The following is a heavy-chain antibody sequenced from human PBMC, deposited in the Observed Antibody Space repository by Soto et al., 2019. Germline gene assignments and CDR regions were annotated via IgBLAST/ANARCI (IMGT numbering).Heavy chain of an antibody. J-gene: IGHJ4*02. V-gene: IGHV4-4*07. CDR3: ARDLSIAAAGRLSKIDY. CDR1: GGSISSYY. Sequence: TSETLSLTCTVSGGSISSYYWSWIRQPAGKGLEWIGRIYTSGSTNYNPSLKSRVTMSVDTSKNQFSLKLSSVTAADTAVYYCARDLSIAAAGRLSKIDYWGQGTLVTVSS. CDR2: IYTSGST. D-gene: IGHD6-13*01.